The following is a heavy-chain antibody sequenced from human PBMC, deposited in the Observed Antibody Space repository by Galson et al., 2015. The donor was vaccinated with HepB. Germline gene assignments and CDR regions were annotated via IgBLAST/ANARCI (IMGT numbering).Heavy chain of an antibody. Sequence: SVMVSCKASGYTFTSYGISWVRQAPGQGLEWMGWISAYNGNTNYAQKLQGRVTMTTDTSTSTAYMELRSLRSDDTAVYYCARDRRQQLGRGGYYYYGMDVWGQGTTVTVSS. CDR1: GYTFTSYG. D-gene: IGHD6-13*01. V-gene: IGHV1-18*04. CDR2: ISAYNGNT. CDR3: ARDRRQQLGRGGYYYYGMDV. J-gene: IGHJ6*02.